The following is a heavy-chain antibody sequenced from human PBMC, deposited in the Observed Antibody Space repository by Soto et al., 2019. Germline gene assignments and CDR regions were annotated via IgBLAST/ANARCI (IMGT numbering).Heavy chain of an antibody. V-gene: IGHV3-30-3*01. CDR2: ISYDGSNK. CDR1: GFTFSSYA. J-gene: IGHJ6*02. CDR3: ARDRVFSSGYNYYYGMDV. D-gene: IGHD3-22*01. Sequence: GGSLRLSCAASGFTFSSYAMHWVRQAPGKGLEWVAVISYDGSNKYYADSVKGRFTISRDNSKNTLYLQMDSLRAEDTAVYYCARDRVFSSGYNYYYGMDVWGQGTTVTVSS.